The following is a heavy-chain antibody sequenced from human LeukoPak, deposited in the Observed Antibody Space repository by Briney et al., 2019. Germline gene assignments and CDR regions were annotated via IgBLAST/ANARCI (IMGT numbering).Heavy chain of an antibody. J-gene: IGHJ4*02. V-gene: IGHV1-2*02. CDR3: VREGNELLSKNFDY. CDR1: GFTFTVYY. CDR2: INPHSGVT. Sequence: GASVKVSCKASGFTFTVYYIHWVRQAPGQGLEWMGYINPHSGVTNSPQKFQGRVTMTTGTSISAAYMELGSLISDDTAMYYCVREGNELLSKNFDYWGQGTLVTVSS. D-gene: IGHD2-21*02.